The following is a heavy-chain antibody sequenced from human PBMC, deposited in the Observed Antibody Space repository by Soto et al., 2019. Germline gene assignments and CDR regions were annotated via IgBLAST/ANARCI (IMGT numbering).Heavy chain of an antibody. Sequence: ASVKVSCKASGYTFTSYDINWVRQATGQGLEWMGWMNPNSGNTGYAQKFQGRVTMTRNTSISTAYMELSSLRSEDTAVYYCARVGARSYYDFWSRQGLFAPWGQGTLVTVSS. CDR1: GYTFTSYD. V-gene: IGHV1-8*01. D-gene: IGHD3-3*01. CDR3: ARVGARSYYDFWSRQGLFAP. CDR2: MNPNSGNT. J-gene: IGHJ5*02.